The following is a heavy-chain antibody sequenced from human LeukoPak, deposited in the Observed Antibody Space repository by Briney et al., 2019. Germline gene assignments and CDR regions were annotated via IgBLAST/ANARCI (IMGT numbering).Heavy chain of an antibody. CDR2: IYYSGST. J-gene: IGHJ6*02. V-gene: IGHV4-30-4*01. D-gene: IGHD2-2*01. Sequence: SQTLSLTCTVSGGSISSGDYYWSWIRQPPGKGLEWIGYIYYSGSTYYNPSLKSRVTISVDTSKNQFSLKLSSVTAADTAVYYCARTDIVVVGGMDVWGQGTTVTVSS. CDR3: ARTDIVVVGGMDV. CDR1: GGSISSGDYY.